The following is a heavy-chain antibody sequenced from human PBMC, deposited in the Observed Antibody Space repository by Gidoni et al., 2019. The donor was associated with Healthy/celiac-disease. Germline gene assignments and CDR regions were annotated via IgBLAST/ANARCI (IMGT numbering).Heavy chain of an antibody. CDR1: GFTFSSYW. CDR2: IKQDGSEK. J-gene: IGHJ4*02. D-gene: IGHD3-3*02. Sequence: EVQLVESGGGLVQPGGSLRLSCAASGFTFSSYWMSWVRQAPGKGLEWVANIKQDGSEKYYVDSVKGRFTISRDNAKNSLYLQMNSLRAEDTAVYYCARETFLEWSPVFDYWGQGTLVTVSS. CDR3: ARETFLEWSPVFDY. V-gene: IGHV3-7*01.